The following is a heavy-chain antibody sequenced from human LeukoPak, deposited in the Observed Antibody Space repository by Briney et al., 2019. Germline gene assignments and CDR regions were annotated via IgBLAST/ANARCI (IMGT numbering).Heavy chain of an antibody. CDR1: GFIFSDYY. V-gene: IGHV3-11*04. CDR3: ARDDPVVYATYDH. D-gene: IGHD2-8*02. Sequence: PGGSLRLSCAASGFIFSDYYMTWIRQAPGKGLEWVSYVTSSGGHMYYADSVKGRFTISRDNAKNSLYLQMTSLRADDTAVYYCARDDPVVYATYDHWGQGTLVTVSS. J-gene: IGHJ4*02. CDR2: VTSSGGHM.